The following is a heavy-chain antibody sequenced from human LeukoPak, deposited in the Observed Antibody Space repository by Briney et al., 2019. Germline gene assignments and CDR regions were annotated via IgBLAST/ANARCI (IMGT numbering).Heavy chain of an antibody. CDR1: EFTSSSDS. D-gene: IGHD2-15*01. Sequence: GGSLRLSCAVSEFTSSSDSMNWGRQAPGKGREWVSSISRSGSYIYYADSVKGRVTISRDNAKNSLYMQMTTLRAEDTAVYYCARDEYCSGGFCYSVDYWGQGTPVTVSS. V-gene: IGHV3-21*01. CDR3: ARDEYCSGGFCYSVDY. CDR2: ISRSGSYI. J-gene: IGHJ4*02.